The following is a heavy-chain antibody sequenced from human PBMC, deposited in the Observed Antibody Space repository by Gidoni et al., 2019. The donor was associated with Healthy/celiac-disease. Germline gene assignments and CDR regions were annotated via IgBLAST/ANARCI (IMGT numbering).Heavy chain of an antibody. CDR1: GGSISRYY. Sequence: QVQLQESGPGLVKPSETLSLTCTVPGGSISRYYWSWIRQPAGKGLEWIGRIYTSGSTNYNPSLKSRVTMSVDTSKNQFSLKLSSVTAADTAVYYCARDVYYDSSGYYPLWGQGTLVTVSS. CDR3: ARDVYYDSSGYYPL. J-gene: IGHJ4*02. V-gene: IGHV4-4*07. D-gene: IGHD3-22*01. CDR2: IYTSGST.